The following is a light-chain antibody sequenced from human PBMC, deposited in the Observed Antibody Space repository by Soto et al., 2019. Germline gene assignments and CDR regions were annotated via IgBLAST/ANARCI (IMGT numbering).Light chain of an antibody. CDR2: DAS. Sequence: IVVSQSPPTLSVYIGERATLSCRARQSIYSNLAWYQQKPGKAPRLLIFDASTMDTGIPARFSGSGSGTEFTLAISSLHSEDFGIYYCHPDNTWPPLTFGRGTKADI. CDR3: HPDNTWPPLT. J-gene: IGKJ3*01. CDR1: QSIYSN. V-gene: IGKV3D-15*01.